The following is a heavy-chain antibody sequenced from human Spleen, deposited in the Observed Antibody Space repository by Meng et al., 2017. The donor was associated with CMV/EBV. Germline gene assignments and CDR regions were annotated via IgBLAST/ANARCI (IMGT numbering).Heavy chain of an antibody. Sequence: GGSLRLSCAASGFTFSSYWVHWVRQAPGKGLEWVSAISGGGGSTYYADSVKGRFTISRDNSKNTLYLQMNSLRAEDTAVYYCAKDPSLGPLYYYYYGMDVWGQGTTVTVSS. CDR3: AKDPSLGPLYYYYYGMDV. J-gene: IGHJ6*02. CDR1: GFTFSSYW. V-gene: IGHV3-23*01. CDR2: ISGGGGST.